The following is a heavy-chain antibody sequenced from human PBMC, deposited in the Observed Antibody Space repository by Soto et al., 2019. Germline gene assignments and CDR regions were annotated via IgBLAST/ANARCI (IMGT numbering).Heavy chain of an antibody. Sequence: DVQLVESGGVWVQPGRSLRLSCAASGFKFSDYWMSWVRPAPGKGLEWVGNIKHDTSEAHYADSVKGRFTITRDNIKNFLFLQMRDLRADDTASYYCARDGLLFSGPYRPSRFDYWGLGALVTVSS. V-gene: IGHV3-7*03. CDR3: ARDGLLFSGPYRPSRFDY. CDR1: GFKFSDYW. D-gene: IGHD3-16*02. CDR2: IKHDTSEA. J-gene: IGHJ4*02.